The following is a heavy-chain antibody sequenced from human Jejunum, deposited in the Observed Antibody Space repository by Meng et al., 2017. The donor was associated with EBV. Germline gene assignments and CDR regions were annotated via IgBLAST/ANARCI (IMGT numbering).Heavy chain of an antibody. Sequence: QGQLVQSGDELKKPGDSVKVSCQAAGYTFTSSSMNWVRHAPGQGLEWMGWININTGNPTYAQGFTGRFVFSLDTSVSTAYLQIDSLKADDTAVYYCARGNGWRFDYWGQGTLVTVSS. V-gene: IGHV7-4-1*01. CDR2: ININTGNP. CDR1: GYTFTSSS. D-gene: IGHD6-19*01. J-gene: IGHJ4*02. CDR3: ARGNGWRFDY.